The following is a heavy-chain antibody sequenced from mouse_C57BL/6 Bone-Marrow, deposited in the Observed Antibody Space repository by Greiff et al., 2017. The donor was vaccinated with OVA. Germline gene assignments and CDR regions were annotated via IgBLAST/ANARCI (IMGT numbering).Heavy chain of an antibody. J-gene: IGHJ4*01. CDR2: IHPNSGST. CDR3: ARRGYGGSSYYAMDY. V-gene: IGHV1-64*01. CDR1: GYTFTSYW. Sequence: QVQLQQPGAELVKPGASVKLSCKASGYTFTSYWMHWVKQRPGQGLEWIGMIHPNSGSTNYNEKFKSKATLTVDKSSSTAYMQLSSLTSEDSAVYSWARRGYGGSSYYAMDYWGQGTSVTVSS. D-gene: IGHD1-1*01.